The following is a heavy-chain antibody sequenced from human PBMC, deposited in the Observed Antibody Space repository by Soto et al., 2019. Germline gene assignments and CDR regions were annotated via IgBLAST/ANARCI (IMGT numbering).Heavy chain of an antibody. Sequence: SETLSLTCTVSGGSINSSSYYWGWIRQPPGKGLEWIGEINDSGSTNYNPSLKSRVTISVDTSKNQFSLKLSSVTAADTAVYYCARAGGCSGGSCYSDSGYYWGQGTLVTVSS. CDR2: INDSGST. CDR3: ARAGGCSGGSCYSDSGYY. D-gene: IGHD2-15*01. V-gene: IGHV4-39*07. CDR1: GGSINSSSYY. J-gene: IGHJ4*02.